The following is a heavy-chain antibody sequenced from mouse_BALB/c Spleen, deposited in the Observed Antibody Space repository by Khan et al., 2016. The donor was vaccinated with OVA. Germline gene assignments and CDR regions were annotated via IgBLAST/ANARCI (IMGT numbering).Heavy chain of an antibody. J-gene: IGHJ4*01. V-gene: IGHV3-1*02. CDR1: GYSITSGYS. CDR3: ARDCNYMDY. D-gene: IGHD2-1*01. Sequence: EVQLQESGPDLVKPSQSLSLTCTVTGYSITSGYSWHWIRQFPGNKLEWRGYIYYSGSINHNPSLKSRISITRDTSKNQFFLQLNSVTTEDTSTCYCARDCNYMDYWGQGTSVTVSS. CDR2: IYYSGSI.